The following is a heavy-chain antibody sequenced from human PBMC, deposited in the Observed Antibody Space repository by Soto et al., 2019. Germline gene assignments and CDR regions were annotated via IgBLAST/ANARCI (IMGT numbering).Heavy chain of an antibody. CDR3: ARAWLYQGYYYYGVDV. CDR2: VDHSGNT. V-gene: IGHV4-4*02. CDR1: GGSVSSTDW. J-gene: IGHJ6*02. Sequence: QVQLQESGPGLVKTSGTLSLSCAVSGGSVSSTDWWTWVRQPPGKGLEWIGEVDHSGNTNYNPSLQSRVTISVDKSRNRFSLKLNSATATDTAVYYCARAWLYQGYYYYGVDVWGPGTTVTVSS. D-gene: IGHD2-15*01.